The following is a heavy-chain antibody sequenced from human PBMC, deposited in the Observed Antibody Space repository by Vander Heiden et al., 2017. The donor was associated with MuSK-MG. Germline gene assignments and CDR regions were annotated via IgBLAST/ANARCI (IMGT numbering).Heavy chain of an antibody. D-gene: IGHD2-2*02. CDR2: IWYEGSNK. CDR3: ARQRYCSSTSCHKSGWFDP. CDR1: GFTFSSYG. Sequence: QVQLVESGGGVVQPGRSLRLSCAASGFTFSSYGMHWVRQAPGKGLEWVAVIWYEGSNKYYADSVKGRFTISRDNSKNTLYLQMNSLRAEDTAVYYCARQRYCSSTSCHKSGWFDPWGQGTLVTVSS. V-gene: IGHV3-33*01. J-gene: IGHJ5*02.